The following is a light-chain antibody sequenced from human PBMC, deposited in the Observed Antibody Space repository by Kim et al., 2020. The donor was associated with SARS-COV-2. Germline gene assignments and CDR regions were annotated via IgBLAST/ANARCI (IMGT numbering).Light chain of an antibody. CDR3: SSYTAASTWV. CDR2: DVS. V-gene: IGLV2-14*03. CDR1: SSDIGGDKY. Sequence: GQSITISCIGSSSDIGGDKYVSWYQQHPGKPPKLMISDVSKRPSGVSTRFAGSKSGNTAALTISGLQADDEADYYCSSYTAASTWVFGGGTKVTVL. J-gene: IGLJ3*02.